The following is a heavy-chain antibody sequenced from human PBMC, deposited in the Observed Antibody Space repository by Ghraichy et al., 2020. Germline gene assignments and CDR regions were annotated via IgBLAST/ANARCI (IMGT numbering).Heavy chain of an antibody. CDR1: GFTFSSYW. Sequence: GGSLRLSCAASGFTFSSYWMSWVRQAPGKGLEWVANIKQDGSEKYYVDSVKGRFTISRDNAKNSLYLQMNSLRAEDTAVYYCARDRTTVVTTTYYYYGMDVWGQGTTVTVSS. CDR2: IKQDGSEK. D-gene: IGHD4-23*01. CDR3: ARDRTTVVTTTYYYYGMDV. J-gene: IGHJ6*02. V-gene: IGHV3-7*03.